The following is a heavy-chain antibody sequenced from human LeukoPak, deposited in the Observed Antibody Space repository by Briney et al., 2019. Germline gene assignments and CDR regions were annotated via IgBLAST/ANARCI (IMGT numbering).Heavy chain of an antibody. V-gene: IGHV4-31*03. CDR1: GGSISGGGYY. CDR3: ARAPGAMVLNLDY. CDR2: IYYSGST. J-gene: IGHJ4*02. D-gene: IGHD5-18*01. Sequence: SETLSLTCTVSGGSISGGGYYWSWIRQHPGKGLEWIGYIYYSGSTYYNPSLKSRVTISVDTSKNQFSLKLSSVTAADTAVYYCARAPGAMVLNLDYWGQGTLVTVSS.